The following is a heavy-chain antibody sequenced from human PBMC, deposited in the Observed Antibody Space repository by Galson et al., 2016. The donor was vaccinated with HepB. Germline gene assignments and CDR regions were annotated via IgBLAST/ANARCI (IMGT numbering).Heavy chain of an antibody. J-gene: IGHJ6*02. CDR2: IWYDGGNK. Sequence: SLRLSCAASGFTFSSYGMHWVRQAPGKGLEWVAVIWYDGGNKHYGDAVKGRFIISRDNFKNTVSLQMNRLRVEDPAVYFCTREGGAAGADSSKGLDVWGQGTTVIVSS. D-gene: IGHD6-13*01. CDR3: TREGGAAGADSSKGLDV. CDR1: GFTFSSYG. V-gene: IGHV3-33*01.